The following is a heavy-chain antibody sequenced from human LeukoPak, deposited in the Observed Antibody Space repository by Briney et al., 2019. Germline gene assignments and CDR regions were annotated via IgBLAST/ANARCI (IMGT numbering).Heavy chain of an antibody. CDR3: ARQEYYYDSSGPGRSYYYYYGMDV. J-gene: IGHJ6*02. Sequence: SETLFLTCTVSGGSISSSSYYWGWIRQPPGKGLEWIGSIYYSGSTYYNPSLKSRVTISVDTSKNQFSLKLSSVTAADTAVYYCARQEYYYDSSGPGRSYYYYYGMDVWGQGTTATVSS. V-gene: IGHV4-39*01. D-gene: IGHD3-22*01. CDR2: IYYSGST. CDR1: GGSISSSSYY.